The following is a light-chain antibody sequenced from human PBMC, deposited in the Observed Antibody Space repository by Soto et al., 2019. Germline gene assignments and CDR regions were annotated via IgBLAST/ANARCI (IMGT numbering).Light chain of an antibody. CDR1: QTISSW. J-gene: IGKJ1*01. CDR2: KAS. V-gene: IGKV1-5*03. Sequence: DVRLTQYTSTLSGSVGDRVTITCRASQTISSWLAWYQQKPGKAPKLLIYKASTLKSGVPSRFSGSGSGTEFTLTISSLQPDDFAPYYCQHYTSYSEAFGQGTKAAIK. CDR3: QHYTSYSEA.